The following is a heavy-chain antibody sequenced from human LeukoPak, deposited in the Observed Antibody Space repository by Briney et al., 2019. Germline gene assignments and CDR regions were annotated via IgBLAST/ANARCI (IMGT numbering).Heavy chain of an antibody. CDR1: GYTFTSYG. D-gene: IGHD2-21*02. Sequence: ASVKVSCKASGYTFTSYGISWVRQAPGQGLEWMGWISAYNGNTNYAQKFQGRVTITADKSTSTAYMELSSLRSEDTAVYYCARGLMTPTPYYFDYWGQGTLVTVSS. J-gene: IGHJ4*02. CDR3: ARGLMTPTPYYFDY. V-gene: IGHV1-18*01. CDR2: ISAYNGNT.